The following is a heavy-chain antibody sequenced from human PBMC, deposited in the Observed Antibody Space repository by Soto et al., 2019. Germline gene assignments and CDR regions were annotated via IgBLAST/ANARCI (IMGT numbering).Heavy chain of an antibody. CDR1: GYTFNYYG. CDR3: ARSQVVTQYNWFDP. Sequence: ASVKVSCKASGYTFNYYGISWVRQAPGQGLEWMGWINPDNGDTKYDQKFQGRVTMTTDTSTSTAYMELRSLRSDDTAVYYCARSQVVTQYNWFDPWGQGSLVTVS. V-gene: IGHV1-18*01. CDR2: INPDNGDT. D-gene: IGHD2-15*01. J-gene: IGHJ5*02.